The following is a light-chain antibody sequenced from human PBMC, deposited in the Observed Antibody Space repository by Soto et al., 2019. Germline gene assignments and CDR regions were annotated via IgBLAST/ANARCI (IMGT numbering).Light chain of an antibody. CDR3: QHYGNSPPYT. Sequence: EIVLTQSPGTLSLSPGERATLSCRASQSVSSNSLAWYQQKPGQGPRLLIYGASGRATGIPDRFSGSGSGTDFTLTISRLEPEDCAVYYCQHYGNSPPYTFGQGTNLEIK. J-gene: IGKJ2*01. CDR2: GAS. V-gene: IGKV3-20*01. CDR1: QSVSSNS.